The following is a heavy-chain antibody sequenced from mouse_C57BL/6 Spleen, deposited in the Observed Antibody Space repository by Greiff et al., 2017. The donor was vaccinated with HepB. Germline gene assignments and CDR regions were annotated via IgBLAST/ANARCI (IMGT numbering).Heavy chain of an antibody. CDR2: IDPSDSYT. V-gene: IGHV1-59*01. CDR3: ARQGTTPGDY. CDR1: GYTFTSYW. D-gene: IGHD2-14*01. Sequence: QVQLQQPGAELVRPGTSVKLSCKASGYTFTSYWMHWVKQRPGQGLEWIGVIDPSDSYTNYNQKLKGKATLTVDTSSSTAYMQLSSLTSEDSAVYYCARQGTTPGDYWGQGTTLTVSS. J-gene: IGHJ2*01.